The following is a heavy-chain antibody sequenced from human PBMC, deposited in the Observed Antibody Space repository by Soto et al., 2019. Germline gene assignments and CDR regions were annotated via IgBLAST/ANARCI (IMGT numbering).Heavy chain of an antibody. CDR3: ARVSIAKHYYYYGMDV. D-gene: IGHD2-21*01. CDR1: GYSFTSYW. V-gene: IGHV5-51*01. J-gene: IGHJ6*02. CDR2: IYPGDSDT. Sequence: GESLKISCKGSGYSFTSYWIGWVRQMPGKGLEWMGIIYPGDSDTRYSPSFQGQVTISADKSISTAYLQWSSLKASDTAMYYCARVSIAKHYYYYGMDVWGRGTTVTVSS.